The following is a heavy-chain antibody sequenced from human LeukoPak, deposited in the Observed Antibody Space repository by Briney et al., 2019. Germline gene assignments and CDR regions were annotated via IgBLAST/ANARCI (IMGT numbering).Heavy chain of an antibody. D-gene: IGHD3-10*01. Sequence: PGGSLRLSCAASGLTFSSYAMYWVRPAPRQGLEWVSAISGSGGSTYYADSVKVRFTISRDNSKNTLYLQMNSLRAEDTAVYYCAKDPYYYGSGSYFDYWGQGTLVTVSS. CDR1: GLTFSSYA. V-gene: IGHV3-23*01. CDR2: ISGSGGST. J-gene: IGHJ4*02. CDR3: AKDPYYYGSGSYFDY.